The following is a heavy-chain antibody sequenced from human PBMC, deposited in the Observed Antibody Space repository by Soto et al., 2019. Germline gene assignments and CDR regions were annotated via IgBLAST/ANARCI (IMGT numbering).Heavy chain of an antibody. V-gene: IGHV3-30*18. Sequence: GGSLRLSCAASGFSFTTYGIHWVRQAPGKGLEWVAVISYDGINKYYADSVKGRFTISRDTSNNTVYLQMNSLRPEDTGVYYCAKDQGSSWYEIDYWGQGTLVTVSS. J-gene: IGHJ4*02. CDR3: AKDQGSSWYEIDY. D-gene: IGHD6-13*01. CDR1: GFSFTTYG. CDR2: ISYDGINK.